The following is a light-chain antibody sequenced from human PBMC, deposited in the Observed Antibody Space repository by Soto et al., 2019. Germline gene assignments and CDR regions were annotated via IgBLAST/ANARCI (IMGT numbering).Light chain of an antibody. Sequence: DIQMTQSPSSLSASVGDRVTITCRASQGISNYLAWYQQKPGKVPKLLIFAASTLHSGVPSRFSGSGSGTDFTLTISSLHPEDVATYYCQKYNSAPYTFGRGTKLEIK. V-gene: IGKV1-27*01. CDR1: QGISNY. J-gene: IGKJ2*01. CDR3: QKYNSAPYT. CDR2: AAS.